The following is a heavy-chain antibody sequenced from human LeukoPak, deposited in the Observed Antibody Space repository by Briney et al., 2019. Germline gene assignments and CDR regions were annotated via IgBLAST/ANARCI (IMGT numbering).Heavy chain of an antibody. CDR2: ISGSGGST. V-gene: IGHV3-23*01. Sequence: SGGSLRLSCAASGFTFSSYSMNWVRQAPGKGLEWVSAISGSGGSTYYADSVKGRFTISRDNSKNTLYLQMNSLRAEDTAVYYCAKALKRYGDADYWGQGTLVTVSS. CDR3: AKALKRYGDADY. D-gene: IGHD4-17*01. CDR1: GFTFSSYS. J-gene: IGHJ4*02.